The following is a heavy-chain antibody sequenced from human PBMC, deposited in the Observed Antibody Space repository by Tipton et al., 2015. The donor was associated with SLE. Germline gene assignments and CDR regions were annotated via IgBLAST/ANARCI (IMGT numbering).Heavy chain of an antibody. V-gene: IGHV4-38-2*02. CDR1: GYSINSGYY. CDR3: ARDPSYDYDSSGFYFSFDS. D-gene: IGHD3-22*01. CDR2: LSYTGRT. Sequence: TLSLTCDVSGYSINSGYYWGWVRQPPGKGLEWIGSLSYTGRTYVNPSLQSRVTMSVDTSKNQFSLKLKSVTAADTAVYYCARDPSYDYDSSGFYFSFDSWGQGTLVTVPS. J-gene: IGHJ4*02.